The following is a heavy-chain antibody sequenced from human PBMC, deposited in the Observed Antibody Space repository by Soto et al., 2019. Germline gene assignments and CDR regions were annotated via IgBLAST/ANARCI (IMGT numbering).Heavy chain of an antibody. D-gene: IGHD6-13*01. CDR3: ARDLEIAAARYYYYYGMDV. J-gene: IGHJ6*02. Sequence: PGGSLRLSCAASGFTFSSYSMNWVRQAPGKGLEWVSSISSSSSYIYYADSVKGRFTISRDNAKNSLYLQMNSLRAEDTAVYYCARDLEIAAARYYYYYGMDVWGQGTTVTVSS. V-gene: IGHV3-21*01. CDR2: ISSSSSYI. CDR1: GFTFSSYS.